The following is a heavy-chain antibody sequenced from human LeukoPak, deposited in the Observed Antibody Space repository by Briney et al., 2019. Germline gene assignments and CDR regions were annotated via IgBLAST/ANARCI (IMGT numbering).Heavy chain of an antibody. CDR1: GFTFSFYP. V-gene: IGHV3-30-3*01. J-gene: IGHJ4*02. Sequence: GGSLRLSCAPSGFTFSFYPMQGVRQPPAKGGEWVAVISYDGSNKYYADSVRGQFTISRDNSKNTLCLQMNSLRAEDTAVYYCAREFTVANQPRFDYWGQGTLVTVSS. D-gene: IGHD5-12*01. CDR2: ISYDGSNK. CDR3: AREFTVANQPRFDY.